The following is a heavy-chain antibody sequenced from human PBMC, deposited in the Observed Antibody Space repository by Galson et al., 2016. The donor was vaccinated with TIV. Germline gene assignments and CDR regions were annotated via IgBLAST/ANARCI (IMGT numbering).Heavy chain of an antibody. V-gene: IGHV1-18*01. CDR2: ISAHSGHT. CDR3: ARDFNWNDGGFDP. Sequence: SVKVSCKASGYSFTTYGISWVRQAPGQGLEWMGWISAHSGHTDYAQKLQGRVTMTTDTATNTAYMELRSLRSDNTAIYYCARDFNWNDGGFDPWGQGSLVTVSS. D-gene: IGHD1-20*01. CDR1: GYSFTTYG. J-gene: IGHJ5*02.